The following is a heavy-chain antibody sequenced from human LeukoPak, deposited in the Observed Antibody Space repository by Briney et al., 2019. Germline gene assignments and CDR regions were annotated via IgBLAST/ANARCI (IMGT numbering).Heavy chain of an antibody. CDR2: IYHSGST. V-gene: IGHV4-4*02. CDR1: GGSISSGIW. CDR3: ARDGRLSVY. J-gene: IGHJ4*02. Sequence: PSETLSLTCAVSGGSISSGIWWSWVRQPPGKGLEWIGEIYHSGSTNYNPSLRSRVTISVDTSKNQFSLKLSSVTAADTAVYYCARDGRLSVYWGQGTLVTVSS. D-gene: IGHD5/OR15-5a*01.